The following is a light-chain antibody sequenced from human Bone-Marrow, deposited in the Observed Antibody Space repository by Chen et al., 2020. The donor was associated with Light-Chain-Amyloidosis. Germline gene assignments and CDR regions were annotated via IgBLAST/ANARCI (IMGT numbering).Light chain of an antibody. J-gene: IGKJ5*01. V-gene: IGKV3-11*01. Sequence: EVVLTQSPATLSLSPGDRATLSCRASQSVNRYLAWYQQRPGQAPRLLVFDASDRATGVPARFSDSGSGTDFSLTISSLESEDFAVYYCQQYGDRPPITFGQGTRLEIK. CDR3: QQYGDRPPIT. CDR2: DAS. CDR1: QSVNRY.